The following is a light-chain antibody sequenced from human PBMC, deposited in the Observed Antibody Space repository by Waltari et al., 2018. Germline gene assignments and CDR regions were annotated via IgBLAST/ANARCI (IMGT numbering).Light chain of an antibody. CDR3: QSYDSSLSGWV. V-gene: IGLV1-40*01. Sequence: QSVLTQPPSVSGAPGQRVTISCTGSSSNIGAASAVHRYQQLPGTAPKLLIYGNNNRPSGVPDRFSASKSGTSASLAITGLQAEDEADYYCQSYDSSLSGWVFGGRTKLTVL. J-gene: IGLJ3*02. CDR1: SSNIGAASA. CDR2: GNN.